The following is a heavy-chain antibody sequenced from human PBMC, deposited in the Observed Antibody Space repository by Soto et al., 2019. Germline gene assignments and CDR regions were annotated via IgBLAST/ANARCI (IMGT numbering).Heavy chain of an antibody. V-gene: IGHV3-30*03. CDR1: GFTFSNYG. CDR2: VSYYGNNT. Sequence: QVQLMESGGGVVQPGRSLRLSCAASGFTFSNYGMHWVRQAPGNGLEWVAIVSYYGNNTYYADSEKGRLTVSRDNSKHTLSLQMNSLRAEDTAVYYCARHAPDDYGMDVWGQGTTVTVSS. J-gene: IGHJ6*02. CDR3: ARHAPDDYGMDV.